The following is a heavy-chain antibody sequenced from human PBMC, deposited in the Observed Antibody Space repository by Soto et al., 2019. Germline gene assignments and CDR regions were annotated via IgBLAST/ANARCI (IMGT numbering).Heavy chain of an antibody. Sequence: ASVKVSSKASGYTVNSYYMHGVRQTPGQGLEWMGWINPNSGGTNYAQKFQGWVTMTRDTSISTAYMELSRLRSDDTAVYYCARDRDSSSLFWFDPWGQGTLVTVSS. CDR1: GYTVNSYY. V-gene: IGHV1-2*04. CDR2: INPNSGGT. D-gene: IGHD6-13*01. J-gene: IGHJ5*02. CDR3: ARDRDSSSLFWFDP.